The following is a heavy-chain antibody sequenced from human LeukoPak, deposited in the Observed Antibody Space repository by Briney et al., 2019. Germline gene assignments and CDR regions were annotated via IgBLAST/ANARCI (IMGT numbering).Heavy chain of an antibody. CDR1: GGSISSSSYY. Sequence: PSETLSLTCTVSGGSISSSSYYWGWIRQPPGKGLEWIGSIYYSGSTYYNPSLKSRVTISVDTSKNQFSLKLSSVTAADTAVYYCARHPRPLTGDRSGFDYWGQETLVTVSS. J-gene: IGHJ4*02. CDR3: ARHPRPLTGDRSGFDY. V-gene: IGHV4-39*01. D-gene: IGHD3-9*01. CDR2: IYYSGST.